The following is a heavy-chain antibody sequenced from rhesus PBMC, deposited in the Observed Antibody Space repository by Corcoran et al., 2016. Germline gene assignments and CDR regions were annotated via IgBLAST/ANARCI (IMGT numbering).Heavy chain of an antibody. Sequence: QLQLQESGPGLVKPSETLSVTCAVSGGSISSSYWSWIRQAPGKGLEWIGYIYGSGSSTNYNPSLKSRVTLSVDTSKNQLSLKLSSVTTADTAVYYCAIGDTAGTVLNYWGQGVVVTVSS. CDR1: GGSISSSY. CDR3: AIGDTAGTVLNY. V-gene: IGHV4-169*02. J-gene: IGHJ4*01. D-gene: IGHD5-42*01. CDR2: IYGSGSST.